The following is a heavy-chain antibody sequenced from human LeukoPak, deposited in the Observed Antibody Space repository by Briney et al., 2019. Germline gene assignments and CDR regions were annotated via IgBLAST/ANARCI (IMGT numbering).Heavy chain of an antibody. V-gene: IGHV1-18*04. CDR2: ISAYNGNT. Sequence: ASVKVSCKASGYTFTGYYMHWVRQAPGQGLEWMGWISAYNGNTNYAQKLQGRVTMTTDTSTSTAYMELRSLRSDDTAVYYCARVRRAGSYYAYYYYYMDVWGKGTTVTVSS. CDR3: ARVRRAGSYYAYYYYYMDV. CDR1: GYTFTGYY. J-gene: IGHJ6*03. D-gene: IGHD1-26*01.